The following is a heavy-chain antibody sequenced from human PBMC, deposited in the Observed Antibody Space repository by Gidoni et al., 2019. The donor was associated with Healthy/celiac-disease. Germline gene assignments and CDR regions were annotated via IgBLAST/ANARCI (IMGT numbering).Heavy chain of an antibody. V-gene: IGHV1-69*01. CDR2: IIPIFGTA. CDR1: GGTFSSYA. Sequence: QVQLVQSGAEVKKPGSSVKVSCKASGGTFSSYAISWVRQAPGQGLEWMGGIIPIFGTANYEQKFQGRVTITADESTSTAYMELSSLRSEDTAVYYCARVEEANTLDYDILTGYYISNWFDPWGQGTLVTVSS. J-gene: IGHJ5*02. D-gene: IGHD3-9*01. CDR3: ARVEEANTLDYDILTGYYISNWFDP.